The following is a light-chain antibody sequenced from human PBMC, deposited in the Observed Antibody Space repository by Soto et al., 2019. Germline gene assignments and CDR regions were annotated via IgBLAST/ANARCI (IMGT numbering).Light chain of an antibody. CDR1: SSNIGGNS. CDR2: DNS. V-gene: IGLV1-51*01. Sequence: QSVLTQPPSVSAAPGQKVTISCSGSSSNIGGNSVSWYQQLPGTAPKLLLYDNSKRPSGIPDRFSGSKSGTSATLAITGLQTGDEADYYCGTWDSSLSAGVFGTGTKGTVL. J-gene: IGLJ1*01. CDR3: GTWDSSLSAGV.